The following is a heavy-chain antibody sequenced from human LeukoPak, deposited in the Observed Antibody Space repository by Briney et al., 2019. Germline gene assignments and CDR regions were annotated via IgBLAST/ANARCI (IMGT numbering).Heavy chain of an antibody. V-gene: IGHV3-11*04. Sequence: GGSLRLSCAASGFTFSDYHMSWIRQAPGKGLEWVSSISNSGTTIYYADSVKGRFTISRDNAKNSLYLQMNSLRAEDTAVYYCAREQGALDSWGQGTLVTVSS. CDR1: GFTFSDYH. CDR2: ISNSGTTI. CDR3: AREQGALDS. J-gene: IGHJ4*02.